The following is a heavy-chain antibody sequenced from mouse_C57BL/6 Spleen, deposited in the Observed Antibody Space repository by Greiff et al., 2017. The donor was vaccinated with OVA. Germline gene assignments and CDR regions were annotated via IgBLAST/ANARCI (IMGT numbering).Heavy chain of an antibody. Sequence: EVKLVESAGGLVQPGSSMKLSCTASGFTFSDYYMAWVRQVPEKGLEWVANINYDGSSTYYLDSLKSRFIISRDNAKNILYLQMSSLKSEDTATYYCARALTGPYYFDYWGQGTTLTVSS. D-gene: IGHD4-1*01. CDR2: INYDGSST. CDR3: ARALTGPYYFDY. J-gene: IGHJ2*01. CDR1: GFTFSDYY. V-gene: IGHV5-16*01.